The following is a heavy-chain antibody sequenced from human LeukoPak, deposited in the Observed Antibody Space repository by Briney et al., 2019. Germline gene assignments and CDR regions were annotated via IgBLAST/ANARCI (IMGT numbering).Heavy chain of an antibody. D-gene: IGHD6-13*01. CDR2: IIPIFGTA. V-gene: IGHV1-69*13. CDR1: GGTFSSYA. CDR3: ARDPFRSSSSPNWFDP. Sequence: SVKVSCKASGGTFSSYAISWGRQAPGQGLEWMGGIIPIFGTANYAQKFQGRVTITADESTSTAYMELSSLRSEDTAVYYCARDPFRSSSSPNWFDPWGQGTLVTVSS. J-gene: IGHJ5*02.